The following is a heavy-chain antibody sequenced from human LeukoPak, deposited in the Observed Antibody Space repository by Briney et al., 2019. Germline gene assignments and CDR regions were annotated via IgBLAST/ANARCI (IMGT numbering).Heavy chain of an antibody. Sequence: GGSLRLSCAASGFTFSSYSMNWVRQAPGKGLEWVSSISSSSSYIYYADSVKGRLTISRDNAKNSLYLQMNSLRAEDTAVYYCAREGSSSWYGAYFDYWGQGTLVTVSS. CDR1: GFTFSSYS. J-gene: IGHJ4*02. CDR3: AREGSSSWYGAYFDY. D-gene: IGHD6-13*01. V-gene: IGHV3-21*01. CDR2: ISSSSSYI.